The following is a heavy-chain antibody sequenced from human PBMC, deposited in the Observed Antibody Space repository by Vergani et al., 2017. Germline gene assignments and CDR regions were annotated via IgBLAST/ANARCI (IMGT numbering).Heavy chain of an antibody. J-gene: IGHJ4*02. D-gene: IGHD2-15*01. CDR1: GYNFPYW. CDR2: IYPGDSDT. CDR3: ARQVVVAATSPGFDY. V-gene: IGHV5-51*01. Sequence: VQLVQSGAVVKKSGESLKISCQGSGYNFPYWIGWVRQMPGKSLEWMGIIYPGDSDTRYSPSFQGQVTISADKSISTAYLQWSSLKASDTAMYYCARQVVVAATSPGFDYWGQGTLVTVSS.